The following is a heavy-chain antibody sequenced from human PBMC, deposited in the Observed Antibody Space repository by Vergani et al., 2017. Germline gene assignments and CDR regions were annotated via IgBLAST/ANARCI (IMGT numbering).Heavy chain of an antibody. Sequence: QVQLQESGPGLVKPSQTLSLTCTVSGGSISSGDYYWSWIRQPPGKGLEWIGYIYYSGSTYYNPSLKSRVTISVDNSKRHFSLHVTSVTAADSAMYYCVRRDFWVGPRTFDFWGAGTPVTVSS. D-gene: IGHD3-3*01. CDR1: GGSISSGDYY. J-gene: IGHJ3*01. V-gene: IGHV4-30-4*01. CDR3: VRRDFWVGPRTFDF. CDR2: IYYSGST.